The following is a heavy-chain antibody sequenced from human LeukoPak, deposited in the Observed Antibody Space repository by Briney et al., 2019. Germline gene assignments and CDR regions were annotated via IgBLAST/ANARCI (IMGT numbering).Heavy chain of an antibody. CDR1: GGTFSSYA. Sequence: AASVKVSCKASGGTFSSYAISWVRQAPGQGLEWMGRIIPILGIANYAQKFQGRVTITADKSTSTAYMELSSLRSEDTAAYYCAREPYSVDTAMVFFDYWGQGTLVTVSS. CDR2: IIPILGIA. D-gene: IGHD5-18*01. CDR3: AREPYSVDTAMVFFDY. J-gene: IGHJ4*02. V-gene: IGHV1-69*04.